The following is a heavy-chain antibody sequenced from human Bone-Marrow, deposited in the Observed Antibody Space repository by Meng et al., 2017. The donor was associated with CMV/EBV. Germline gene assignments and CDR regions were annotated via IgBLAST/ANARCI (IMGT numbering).Heavy chain of an antibody. Sequence: GESLKISCAASGFTFDDYGMSWVRPAPGKGLEWVSGINWNGGSTGYADSVKGRFTISRDNAKNSLYLQMNSLRAEDTALYYCAREVGWIAAAGYNWFDPWGQGTLVTASS. CDR2: INWNGGST. CDR1: GFTFDDYG. CDR3: AREVGWIAAAGYNWFDP. V-gene: IGHV3-20*04. J-gene: IGHJ5*02. D-gene: IGHD6-13*01.